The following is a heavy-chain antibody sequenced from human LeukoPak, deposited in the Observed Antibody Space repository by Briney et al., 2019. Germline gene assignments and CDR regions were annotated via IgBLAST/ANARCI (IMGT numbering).Heavy chain of an antibody. D-gene: IGHD6-19*01. CDR2: ISWNSGSI. J-gene: IGHJ4*02. V-gene: IGHV3-9*01. CDR3: AKDIQESSSGPFDY. CDR1: GFTFSSYW. Sequence: GGSLRLSCAASGFTFSSYWMSWVRQAPGKGLEWVSGISWNSGSIGYADSVKGRFTISRDNAKNSLYLQMNSLRAEDTALYYCAKDIQESSSGPFDYWGQGTLVTVSS.